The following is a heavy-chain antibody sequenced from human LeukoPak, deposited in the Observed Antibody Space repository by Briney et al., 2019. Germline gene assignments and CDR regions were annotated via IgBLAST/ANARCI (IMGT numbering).Heavy chain of an antibody. CDR1: VGTFTTYG. V-gene: IGHV1-69*13. CDR2: VVPIFGAP. Sequence: ASVKVSCKPSVGTFTTYGVSWVRQAPGQGLEWMGGVVPIFGAPHYAQKFQDRVTITADQSTSTVYMALSSLKNDDTAVYYCARTVRGIASIGKRVRYLYMDVWGKGTTVTVSS. D-gene: IGHD6-13*01. CDR3: ARTVRGIASIGKRVRYLYMDV. J-gene: IGHJ6*03.